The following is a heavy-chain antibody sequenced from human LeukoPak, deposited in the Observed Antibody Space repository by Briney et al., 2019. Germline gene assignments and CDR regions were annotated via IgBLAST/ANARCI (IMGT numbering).Heavy chain of an antibody. D-gene: IGHD3-22*01. J-gene: IGHJ4*02. CDR1: GFTFSHYW. V-gene: IGHV3-7*01. CDR2: IKEDGSEK. Sequence: GGSLRLSCAPSGFTFSHYWMSWVRQAPGKGLEWVANIKEDGSEKYYVDSVKGRFTISRDNAKNSLSLQVNSLRAEDTAVYYCARSRSGYCEDYWGQGTLVTVSS. CDR3: ARSRSGYCEDY.